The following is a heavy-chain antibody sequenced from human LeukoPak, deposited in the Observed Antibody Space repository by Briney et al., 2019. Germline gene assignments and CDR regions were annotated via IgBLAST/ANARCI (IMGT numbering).Heavy chain of an antibody. Sequence: SETLSLTCTVSGGSISSYYWSWIRQPPGKGLEWIGYIYYSGSTNYNPSLKSRVTISVDTSKNQFSLKLSSVTAADTAVYYYARSGRYSYGGGYYFDYWGQGTLVTVSS. CDR1: GGSISSYY. V-gene: IGHV4-59*01. J-gene: IGHJ4*02. CDR3: ARSGRYSYGGGYYFDY. D-gene: IGHD5-18*01. CDR2: IYYSGST.